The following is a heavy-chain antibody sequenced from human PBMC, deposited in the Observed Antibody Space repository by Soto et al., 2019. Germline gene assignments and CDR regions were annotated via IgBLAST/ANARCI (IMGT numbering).Heavy chain of an antibody. J-gene: IGHJ6*02. CDR1: GFTVSSNY. CDR3: ARESDDYISPYGMDV. V-gene: IGHV3-53*01. D-gene: IGHD4-4*01. Sequence: EVQLVESGGGLIQPGGSLRLSCAASGFTVSSNYMSWVRQAPGKGLEWVSVIYSGGSTYYADSVKGRFTISRDNSKNTLYLQMNSLRAEDTAVYYCARESDDYISPYGMDVWGQGTTVTVSS. CDR2: IYSGGST.